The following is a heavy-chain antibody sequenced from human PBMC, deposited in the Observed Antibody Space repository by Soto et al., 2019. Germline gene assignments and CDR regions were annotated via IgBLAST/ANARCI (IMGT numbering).Heavy chain of an antibody. V-gene: IGHV4-30-4*01. CDR3: ARVNPHTGTRSGMDV. CDR1: GGSISSGDYY. D-gene: IGHD1-1*01. Sequence: QVQLQESGPGLVKPSQTLSLTCTVSGGSISSGDYYWSWIRQPPGKGLEWIGYIYYSGSTYYNPSLKRRVTISVDTSKIQFSLKLSSVTAADTAVYYCARVNPHTGTRSGMDVWGQGTTVTVSS. CDR2: IYYSGST. J-gene: IGHJ6*02.